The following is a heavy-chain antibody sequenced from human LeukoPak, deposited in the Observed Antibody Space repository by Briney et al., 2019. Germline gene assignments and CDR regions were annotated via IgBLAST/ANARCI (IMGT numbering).Heavy chain of an antibody. D-gene: IGHD5-18*01. CDR2: INSGGGPI. Sequence: GGSLRLSCAASGFTFSTFEMIWVRQAPGKGLEWVSYINSGGGPIYYTDSMKGRLTLSRDNAKNSLYLQMNSLRAEDTAVYYCARGSRGSSYRLAFDIWGQGTVVTVSS. CDR1: GFTFSTFE. CDR3: ARGSRGSSYRLAFDI. V-gene: IGHV3-48*03. J-gene: IGHJ3*02.